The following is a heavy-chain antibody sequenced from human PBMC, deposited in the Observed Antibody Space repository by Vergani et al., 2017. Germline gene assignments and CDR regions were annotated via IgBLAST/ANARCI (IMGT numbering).Heavy chain of an antibody. J-gene: IGHJ4*02. D-gene: IGHD6-13*01. V-gene: IGHV4-61*02. CDR3: ASEGGYSGSWYPC. CDR2: VYTSGST. Sequence: QVQLQESGPGLVKPSQTLSLTCTVSGGSISSGSYYWSWIRQPAGKGLEWIGRVYTSGSTNYNPSLKSRVTISVDTSKNQFSLKLSSVTAADTAAYYCASEGGYSGSWYPCWGQGTLVTVSS. CDR1: GGSISSGSYY.